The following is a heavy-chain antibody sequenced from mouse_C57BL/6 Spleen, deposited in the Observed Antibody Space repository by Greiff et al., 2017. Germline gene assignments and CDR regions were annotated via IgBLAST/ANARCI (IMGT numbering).Heavy chain of an antibody. Sequence: VQLVESGAELVKPGASVKISCKASGYAFSSYWMNWVKQRPGKGLEWIGQIYPGDGDTNYNGKFKGKATLTADKSSSTAYMQLSSLTSEDSAVYFCARSKPLYYYGSTGYFDYWGQGTTLTVSS. V-gene: IGHV1-80*01. J-gene: IGHJ2*01. CDR1: GYAFSSYW. CDR2: IYPGDGDT. CDR3: ARSKPLYYYGSTGYFDY. D-gene: IGHD1-1*01.